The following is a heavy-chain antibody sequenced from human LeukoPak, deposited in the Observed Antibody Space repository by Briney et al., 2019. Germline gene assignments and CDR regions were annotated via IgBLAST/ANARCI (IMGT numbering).Heavy chain of an antibody. CDR2: IYYSGST. CDR1: GGSISSYY. D-gene: IGHD6-19*01. CDR3: ARASSGWNNWFDP. Sequence: KPSETLSLTCTVSGGSISSYYWSWLRQPPGKGLEWIGYIYYSGSTNYNPSLKSRVTISVDTSKNQFSLKLSSVTAADTAVYYCARASSGWNNWFDPWGQGTLVTVSS. V-gene: IGHV4-59*01. J-gene: IGHJ5*02.